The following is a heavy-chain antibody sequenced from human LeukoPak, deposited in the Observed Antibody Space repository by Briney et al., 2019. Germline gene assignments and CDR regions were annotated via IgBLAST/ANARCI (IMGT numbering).Heavy chain of an antibody. J-gene: IGHJ4*02. CDR3: ARDPIGSLIFDY. CDR1: GYTFTSYG. Sequence: ASVKVSCKASGYTFTSYGISWVRQAPGQGLEWMGWISAYNGNTNYAQKLQGRVTITRDTSASTAYMELSSLRSEDTAVYYCARDPIGSLIFDYWGQGTLVTVSS. V-gene: IGHV1-18*01. CDR2: ISAYNGNT. D-gene: IGHD3-16*02.